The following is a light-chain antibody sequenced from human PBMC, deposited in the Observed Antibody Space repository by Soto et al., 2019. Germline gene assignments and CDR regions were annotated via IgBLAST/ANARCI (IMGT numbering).Light chain of an antibody. CDR1: SSDVGGYHY. CDR3: SSYTSSTTVV. Sequence: QSVLTQPASVSGYPGQSITISCTGTSSDVGGYHYVAWYQQHPGKAPNLMIHELSNRPSGVSNRFSGSKSSNTASLTISALQAEDEADYYCSSYTSSTTVVFGTGTKVTGL. J-gene: IGLJ1*01. V-gene: IGLV2-14*01. CDR2: ELS.